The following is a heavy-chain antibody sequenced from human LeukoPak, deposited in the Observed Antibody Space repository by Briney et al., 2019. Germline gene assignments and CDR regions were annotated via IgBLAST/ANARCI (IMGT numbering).Heavy chain of an antibody. V-gene: IGHV4-4*02. J-gene: IGHJ3*01. D-gene: IGHD5-24*01. CDR2: IFHSGST. CDR3: ARDASLQTGAFDV. Sequence: ASGTLSLTCAVSGGSISRSDWWSWVRLSPGKGLEWIGEIFHSGSTKYNPSLKSRVTISVDKSKNQFSLNLTSVTAADTAMYYCARDASLQTGAFDVWGQGTMVTVSS. CDR1: GGSISRSDW.